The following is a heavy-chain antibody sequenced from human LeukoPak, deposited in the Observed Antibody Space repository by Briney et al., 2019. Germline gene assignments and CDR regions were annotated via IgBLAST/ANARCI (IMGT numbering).Heavy chain of an antibody. CDR3: ARGPTRYSSSWYPHLYFDY. D-gene: IGHD6-13*01. Sequence: SETLSLTCAVYGGSFSGYYWSWIRQPPGKGLEWIGEINHSGSTNYNPSLKSRVTISVDTSKNQFSLKLSSVTAADTAVYYCARGPTRYSSSWYPHLYFDYWGQGTLVTASS. V-gene: IGHV4-34*01. CDR2: INHSGST. CDR1: GGSFSGYY. J-gene: IGHJ4*02.